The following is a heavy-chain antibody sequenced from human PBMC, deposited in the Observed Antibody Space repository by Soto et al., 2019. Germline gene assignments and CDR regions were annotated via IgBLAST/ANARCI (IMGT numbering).Heavy chain of an antibody. Sequence: AGSLGLSSAASGVTFISYGMHWVRQAPGKGLEWVAVIWYDGSNKYYADSVKGRFTISRDNSKNTLYLQMNSLRAEDTAVYYCARDNTAYQLPPRWFDPWGQGTLVPVSS. CDR3: ARDNTAYQLPPRWFDP. J-gene: IGHJ5*02. D-gene: IGHD2-2*01. V-gene: IGHV3-33*01. CDR2: IWYDGSNK. CDR1: GVTFISYG.